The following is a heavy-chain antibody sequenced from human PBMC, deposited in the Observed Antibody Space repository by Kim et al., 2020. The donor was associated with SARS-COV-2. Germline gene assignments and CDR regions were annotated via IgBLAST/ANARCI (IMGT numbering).Heavy chain of an antibody. CDR3: ARDYNYIVDY. CDR2: ISAHNGDT. CDR1: GYTFTSSG. J-gene: IGHJ4*02. V-gene: IGHV1-18*01. Sequence: ASVKVSCKTSGYTFTSSGITWVRQAPGQGLEWMGWISAHNGDTNYEQKFQGRVTVTTDTSTSTAYMELRSLRSDDTAMYYCARDYNYIVDYWGQGTQLTVSS. D-gene: IGHD3-16*01.